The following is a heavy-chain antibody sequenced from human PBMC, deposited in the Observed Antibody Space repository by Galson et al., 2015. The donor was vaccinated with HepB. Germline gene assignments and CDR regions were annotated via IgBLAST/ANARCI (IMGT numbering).Heavy chain of an antibody. CDR3: ARDRISGTVTTAFSLSDY. V-gene: IGHV1-69*04. CDR2: IIPILGIA. J-gene: IGHJ4*02. Sequence: SVKVSCKASGGTFSSYTISWVRQAPGQGLEWMGRIIPILGIANYAQKFQGRVTITADKSTSTAYMELSSLRSEDTAVYYCARDRISGTVTTAFSLSDYWGQGTLVTVSS. CDR1: GGTFSSYT. D-gene: IGHD4-17*01.